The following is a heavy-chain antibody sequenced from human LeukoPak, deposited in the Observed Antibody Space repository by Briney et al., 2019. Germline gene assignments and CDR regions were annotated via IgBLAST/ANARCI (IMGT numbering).Heavy chain of an antibody. CDR3: ASVRRGFGEFSKYYSYYYMDV. Sequence: PSETLSLTCTVSGGSISSSSYYWGWIRQSPGKGLEWIGSISYSVNTYYNPSLKSRVTISVDTSKNQFSLRLSSVTAADTAVYYCASVRRGFGEFSKYYSYYYMDVWGKGTTVTISS. J-gene: IGHJ6*03. CDR1: GGSISSSSYY. CDR2: ISYSVNT. D-gene: IGHD3-10*01. V-gene: IGHV4-39*01.